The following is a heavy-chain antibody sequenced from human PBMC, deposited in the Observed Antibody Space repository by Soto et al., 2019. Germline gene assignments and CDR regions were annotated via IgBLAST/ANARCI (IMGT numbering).Heavy chain of an antibody. CDR3: ASMRPAWVLDYYDSSGYVY. J-gene: IGHJ4*02. Sequence: PGGSLRLSCAASGFTFSDYYMSWIRQAPGKGLEWVSYISSSSSYTNYADSVKGRFTISRDNAKNSLYLQMNSLRAEDTAVYYCASMRPAWVLDYYDSSGYVYWGQGTLVTVSS. CDR2: ISSSSSYT. CDR1: GFTFSDYY. D-gene: IGHD3-22*01. V-gene: IGHV3-11*03.